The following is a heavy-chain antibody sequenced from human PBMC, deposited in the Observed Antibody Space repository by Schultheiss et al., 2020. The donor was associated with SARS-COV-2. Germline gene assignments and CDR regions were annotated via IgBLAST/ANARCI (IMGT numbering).Heavy chain of an antibody. V-gene: IGHV3-23*01. CDR1: GFTFSSYA. CDR3: AKAPSIGWDWFDP. J-gene: IGHJ5*02. Sequence: GGSLRLSCAASGFTFSSYAMSWVRQAPGKGLEWVSAISDDGGSTYYADSVKGRFTISRDNSKNTLYLQMNSLRAEDTAVYYCAKAPSIGWDWFDPWGQGTLVTVSS. CDR2: ISDDGGST. D-gene: IGHD6-19*01.